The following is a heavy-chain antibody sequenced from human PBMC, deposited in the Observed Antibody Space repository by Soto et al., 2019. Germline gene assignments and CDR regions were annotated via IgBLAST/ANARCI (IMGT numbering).Heavy chain of an antibody. CDR2: INPNSGGT. CDR1: GYTFTGYY. Sequence: ASVKVSCKASGYTFTGYYMHWVRQAPGQGLEWMGWINPNSGGTNYAQKFQGRVTMTRDTSISTAYMELSRLRSDDTAVYYCASGTYGSGSLPAYYYYGMDVWGQGTTVTVYS. J-gene: IGHJ6*02. D-gene: IGHD3-10*01. V-gene: IGHV1-2*02. CDR3: ASGTYGSGSLPAYYYYGMDV.